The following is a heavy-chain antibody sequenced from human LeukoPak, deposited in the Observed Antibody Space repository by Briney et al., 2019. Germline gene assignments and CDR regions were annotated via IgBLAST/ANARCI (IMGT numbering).Heavy chain of an antibody. CDR1: GYSFTTYW. D-gene: IGHD2-2*03. V-gene: IGHV5-51*01. J-gene: IGHJ4*02. CDR2: IYPGDSDT. CDR3: ARHFGYCSSTSCYALPIGY. Sequence: GESLKISCKGSGYSFTTYWIGWVRQMPGKGLEWMGVIYPGDSDTRYSPSFQGQVTISVDKSISTAYLQWSSLKASDTAMYYCARHFGYCSSTSCYALPIGYWGQGTLVTVSS.